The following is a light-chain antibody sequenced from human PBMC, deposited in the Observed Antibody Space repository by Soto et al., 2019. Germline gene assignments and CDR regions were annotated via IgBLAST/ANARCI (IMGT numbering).Light chain of an antibody. Sequence: EILMTQSPATLSVSPGEWAALFGSASRSVGSSLARFQQKPGQAPRLLIYGASSRATGIPARFSGSGSGTDFTLTISSLQSEDFAVYYCQHYNYWPPKTFGQGTKVDIK. V-gene: IGKV3-15*01. CDR3: QHYNYWPPKT. J-gene: IGKJ1*01. CDR2: GAS. CDR1: RSVGSS.